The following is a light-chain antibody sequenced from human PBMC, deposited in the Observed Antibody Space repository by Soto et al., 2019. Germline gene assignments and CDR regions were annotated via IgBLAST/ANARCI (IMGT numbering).Light chain of an antibody. CDR3: SSYAGSNNPFV. CDR1: SSDVGGYNY. V-gene: IGLV2-8*01. CDR2: EVS. J-gene: IGLJ7*01. Sequence: QSALTQPPSASGSPGQSVTISCTGTSSDVGGYNYVSWYQQHPGKAPKLMIYEVSKRPSGVPDRFSGSKSDNTASLTVSGLQAEDEADYYCSSYAGSNNPFVFGTGTQLTVL.